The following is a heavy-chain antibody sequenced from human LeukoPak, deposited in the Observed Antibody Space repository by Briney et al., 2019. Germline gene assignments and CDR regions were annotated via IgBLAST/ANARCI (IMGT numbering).Heavy chain of an antibody. Sequence: SETLSLTCTVSGGSISSYYWSWIRQPPGKGLEWIGYIYYSGSTNYNPSLKSRVAISVDTSKNQFSLKLRSVTAADTAVYYCARVTGYVIEDYFDYWGQGTLVTVSS. D-gene: IGHD3-22*01. V-gene: IGHV4-59*01. CDR1: GGSISSYY. J-gene: IGHJ4*02. CDR2: IYYSGST. CDR3: ARVTGYVIEDYFDY.